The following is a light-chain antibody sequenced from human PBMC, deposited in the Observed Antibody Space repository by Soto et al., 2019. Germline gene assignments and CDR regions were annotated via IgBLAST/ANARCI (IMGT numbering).Light chain of an antibody. V-gene: IGKV3D-15*01. Sequence: EIVMTQSRATLSVSPGEGVTLSCRASENVGTNLAWYQQKPGQAPRLLIYGSSTRATGIPATFSGSGSGTEFTLTISSLQSEESAVYYCQQYNNWGLSFGGGPKVDIK. CDR1: ENVGTN. CDR2: GSS. J-gene: IGKJ4*01. CDR3: QQYNNWGLS.